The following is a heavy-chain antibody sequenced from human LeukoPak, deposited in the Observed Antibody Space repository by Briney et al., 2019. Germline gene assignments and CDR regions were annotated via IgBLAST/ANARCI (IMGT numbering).Heavy chain of an antibody. CDR2: ISGSGGST. CDR3: AKDGRVNYYDSSGYYPSYMDA. J-gene: IGHJ6*03. D-gene: IGHD3-22*01. Sequence: PGGTLRLSCAASGFTFSSYGMSWVRQAPGKGLEWVSAISGSGGSTYYADSVKGRFTISRDNSKNTLYLQMNSLRAEDTAVYYCAKDGRVNYYDSSGYYPSYMDAWGKGTTVTISS. CDR1: GFTFSSYG. V-gene: IGHV3-23*01.